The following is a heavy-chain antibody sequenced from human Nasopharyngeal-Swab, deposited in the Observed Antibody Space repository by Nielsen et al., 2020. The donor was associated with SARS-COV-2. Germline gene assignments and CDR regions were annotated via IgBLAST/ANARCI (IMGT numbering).Heavy chain of an antibody. D-gene: IGHD3-22*01. CDR1: GGSISSGGYY. V-gene: IGHV4-31*03. CDR3: ARAMIVVVINAFDI. CDR2: IYYSGST. J-gene: IGHJ3*02. Sequence: SETLSLTCTFSGGSISSGGYYWSWIRQHPGKGLEWIGYIYYSGSTYYNPSLKSRVTISVDTSKNQFSLKLSSVTAADTAVYYCARAMIVVVINAFDIWGQGTMVTVSS.